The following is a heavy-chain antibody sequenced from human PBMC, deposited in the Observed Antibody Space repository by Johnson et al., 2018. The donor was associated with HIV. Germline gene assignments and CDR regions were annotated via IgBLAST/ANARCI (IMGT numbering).Heavy chain of an antibody. CDR1: GFTFSSYG. J-gene: IGHJ3*02. D-gene: IGHD1-1*01. CDR3: ANFYTDNTLGLFGAFDI. CDR2: LRYDGSNK. Sequence: QMQLVESGGGVVQPGGSLRLSCAASGFTFSSYGMHWVRQAPGKGLEWVAFLRYDGSNKYYADSVKGRFTISRDNSKNTLYLQMNSLRAEDTAVYYCANFYTDNTLGLFGAFDIWGQGTMVTVSS. V-gene: IGHV3-30*02.